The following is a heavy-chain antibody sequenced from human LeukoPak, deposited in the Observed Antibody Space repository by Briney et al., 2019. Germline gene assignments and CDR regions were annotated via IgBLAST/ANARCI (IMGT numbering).Heavy chain of an antibody. CDR3: ARHGLEEWLLLEPHDAFDI. J-gene: IGHJ3*02. Sequence: GESLKISCKGSGYSFTSYWIGWVRQMPGKGLEWMGIIYPGDSDTRYSPSFQGQVTISADKSISTAYLQWSSLKASDTAMYYCARHGLEEWLLLEPHDAFDIWGQGTMVTVSS. CDR1: GYSFTSYW. V-gene: IGHV5-51*01. CDR2: IYPGDSDT. D-gene: IGHD3-22*01.